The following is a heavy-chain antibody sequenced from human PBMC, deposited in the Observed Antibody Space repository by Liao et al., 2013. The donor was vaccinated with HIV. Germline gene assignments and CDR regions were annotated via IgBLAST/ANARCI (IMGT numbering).Heavy chain of an antibody. V-gene: IGHV4-4*07. CDR3: ARGVPPDY. J-gene: IGHJ4*02. CDR2: VSATGGT. Sequence: QVQLQESGPGMVKPSATLSLKCTISGGSISSYSWNWIRQSAGRGLEWIGRVSATGGTIYNPSLRSRVTMSVDTSRNEFSLTLILLTAADTAVYYCARGVPPDYWGRGTLVSVSS. D-gene: IGHD2-8*01. CDR1: GGSISSYS.